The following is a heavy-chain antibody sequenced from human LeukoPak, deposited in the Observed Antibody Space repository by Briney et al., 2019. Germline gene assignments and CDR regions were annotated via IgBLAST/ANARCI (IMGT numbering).Heavy chain of an antibody. Sequence: SETLSLTCTVSGGSISSYYWSWIRQPPGKGLEWIGYIYYSGSTNYNPSLTSRVTISVDTSKNQFSLKLSSVTAADTAVYYCARQISYYDSSGYSNAFDIWGQGTMVTVSS. V-gene: IGHV4-59*08. CDR3: ARQISYYDSSGYSNAFDI. CDR1: GGSISSYY. J-gene: IGHJ3*02. D-gene: IGHD3-22*01. CDR2: IYYSGST.